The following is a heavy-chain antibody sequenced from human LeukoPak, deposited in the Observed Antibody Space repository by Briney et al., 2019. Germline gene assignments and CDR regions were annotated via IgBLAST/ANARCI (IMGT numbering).Heavy chain of an antibody. D-gene: IGHD3-10*01. CDR2: IIPIFGTA. V-gene: IGHV1-69*01. Sequence: PVKVSCKASGGTFSSYAISWVRQAPGQGLEWMGGIIPIFGTANYAQKFQGRVTITADESTSTAYMELSSLRSEDTAVYYCARGSPMVLADSLGYWGQGTLVTVSS. J-gene: IGHJ4*02. CDR1: GGTFSSYA. CDR3: ARGSPMVLADSLGY.